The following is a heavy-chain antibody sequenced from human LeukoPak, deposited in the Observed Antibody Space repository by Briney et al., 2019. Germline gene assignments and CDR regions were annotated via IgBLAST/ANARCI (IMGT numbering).Heavy chain of an antibody. CDR3: ARDLDSSGYISRGYYSDY. D-gene: IGHD3-22*01. CDR1: GFTFSSYS. J-gene: IGHJ4*02. CDR2: ISSSSSYI. Sequence: GGSLRLSCAASGFTFSSYSMNWVRQAPGKGLEWVSSISSSSSYIYYADSVKGRFTISRDNAKNSLYLQMNSLRAEDTAVYYCARDLDSSGYISRGYYSDYWGQGTLVTVSS. V-gene: IGHV3-21*01.